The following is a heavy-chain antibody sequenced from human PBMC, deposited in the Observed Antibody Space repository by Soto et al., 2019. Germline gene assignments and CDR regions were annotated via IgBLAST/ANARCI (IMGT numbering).Heavy chain of an antibody. Sequence: SETLSLTCTVSGGSISSSSYYWGWIRQPPGKGLEWIGSIYYSGSTYYNPSLKSRVTISVDTSKNQFSLKLSSVTAADTAVYYFARLITSKYYFDYWGQGTLVTVSS. J-gene: IGHJ4*02. CDR2: IYYSGST. CDR3: ARLITSKYYFDY. D-gene: IGHD1-20*01. V-gene: IGHV4-39*01. CDR1: GGSISSSSYY.